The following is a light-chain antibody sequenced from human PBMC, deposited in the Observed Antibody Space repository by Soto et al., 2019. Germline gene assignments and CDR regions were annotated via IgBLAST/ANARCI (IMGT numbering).Light chain of an antibody. CDR2: EVS. CDR3: QQRDYWQVT. Sequence: IVLTQSPVTLSLSPWERATLSCRASQSGSSRLAWSQQKPGQAPRLLIYEVSNRATGIPARFSGSGSGTDVALTSSSLEPEDFAVYYCQQRDYWQVTFGQGTRLEIK. CDR1: QSGSSR. V-gene: IGKV3D-11*02. J-gene: IGKJ5*01.